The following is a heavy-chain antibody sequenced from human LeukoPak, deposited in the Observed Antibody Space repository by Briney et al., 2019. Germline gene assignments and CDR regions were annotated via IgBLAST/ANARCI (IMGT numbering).Heavy chain of an antibody. CDR3: ARLGPGMNFFYLDF. D-gene: IGHD3-10*01. V-gene: IGHV3-7*01. J-gene: IGHJ4*02. CDR1: GFTFSDYY. CDR2: IKQDGSEK. Sequence: PGGSLRLSCAASGFTFSDYYMSWVRQAPGKGLEWVANIKQDGSEKYYVDSVKGRFTISRDNAKNSLYLQMNSLRAEDTALYYCARLGPGMNFFYLDFWGQGTLVTVSS.